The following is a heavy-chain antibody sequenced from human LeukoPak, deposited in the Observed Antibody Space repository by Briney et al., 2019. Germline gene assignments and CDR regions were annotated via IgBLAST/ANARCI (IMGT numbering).Heavy chain of an antibody. CDR2: INPNSGGT. V-gene: IGHV1-2*02. Sequence: ASVKVSCKTSGYTFTGYYMHWVRQAPGQGLEWMGWINPNSGGTNYAQKFQGRVTMTRDTSISTAYMELSRLRSDDTAVYYCARDDGSGSYLFDYWGQGTLVTVSS. J-gene: IGHJ4*02. CDR1: GYTFTGYY. CDR3: ARDDGSGSYLFDY. D-gene: IGHD3-10*01.